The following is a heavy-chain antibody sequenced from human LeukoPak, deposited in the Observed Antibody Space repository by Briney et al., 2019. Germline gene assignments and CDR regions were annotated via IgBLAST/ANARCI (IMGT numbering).Heavy chain of an antibody. CDR2: ISRSSSTI. V-gene: IGHV3-48*01. CDR3: ARSPYSSSSLDH. D-gene: IGHD6-13*01. J-gene: IGHJ4*02. Sequence: GGSLRLSCAASGFTFSSYSMNWVRQAPGKGLEWVSYISRSSSTIYFADSVKGRFTISRDNAKNSLYLQMNSLRVEDTAVYYCARSPYSSSSLDHWGQGILVTVSS. CDR1: GFTFSSYS.